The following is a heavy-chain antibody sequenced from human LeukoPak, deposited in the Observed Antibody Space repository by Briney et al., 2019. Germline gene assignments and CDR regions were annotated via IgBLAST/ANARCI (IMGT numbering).Heavy chain of an antibody. D-gene: IGHD3-3*01. J-gene: IGHJ4*02. CDR1: GGTFSSYA. V-gene: IGHV1-69*05. Sequence: SVKVSCKASGGTFSSYAISWVRQAPGQGLEWMGGVIPIFGTANYAQKFQGRVTITTDESTSTAYMELSSLRSEDTAVYYCAGKRSGQPGVFDYWGQGTLVTVSS. CDR2: VIPIFGTA. CDR3: AGKRSGQPGVFDY.